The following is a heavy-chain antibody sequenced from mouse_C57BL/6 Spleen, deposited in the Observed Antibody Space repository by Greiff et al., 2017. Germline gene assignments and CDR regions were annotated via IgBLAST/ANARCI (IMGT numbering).Heavy chain of an antibody. D-gene: IGHD1-1*01. CDR3: AITTVVPREFDY. CDR1: GYTFTSYW. CDR2: IHPSDSDT. J-gene: IGHJ2*01. V-gene: IGHV1-74*01. Sequence: VKLQQPGAELVKPGASVKVSCKASGYTFTSYWMHWVKQRPGQGLEWIGRIHPSDSDTNYNQKFKGKATLTVDKSSSTAYMQLSSLTSEDSSVYYCAITTVVPREFDYWGQGTTLTVSS.